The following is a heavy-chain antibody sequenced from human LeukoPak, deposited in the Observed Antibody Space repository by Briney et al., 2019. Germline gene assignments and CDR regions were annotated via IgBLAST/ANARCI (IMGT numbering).Heavy chain of an antibody. J-gene: IGHJ4*02. CDR3: ARVRATAAARPDFAY. CDR2: IYYSGST. V-gene: IGHV4-59*01. CDR1: GGSISSYY. Sequence: PSETLSLTCTVSGGSISSYYWSWIRQPPGKGLEWIGCIYYSGSTNYNPSLKSRVTISVGTSKKQLSLKLSSVTAADTAVYYCARVRATAAARPDFAYWGQGTLVTVSS. D-gene: IGHD6-13*01.